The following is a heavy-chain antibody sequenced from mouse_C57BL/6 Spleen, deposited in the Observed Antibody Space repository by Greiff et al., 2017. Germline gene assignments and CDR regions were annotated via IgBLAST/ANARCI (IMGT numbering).Heavy chain of an antibody. Sequence: EVQRVESGGGLVKPGGSLKLSCAASGFTFSDYGMHWVRQAPEKGLEWVAYISSGSSTIYYADTVKGRFTISRDNAKNTLFLQMTSLRSEDTAKYYCARDYGSSYVYFDYWGQGTTLTVSS. D-gene: IGHD1-1*01. CDR3: ARDYGSSYVYFDY. CDR2: ISSGSSTI. J-gene: IGHJ2*01. CDR1: GFTFSDYG. V-gene: IGHV5-17*01.